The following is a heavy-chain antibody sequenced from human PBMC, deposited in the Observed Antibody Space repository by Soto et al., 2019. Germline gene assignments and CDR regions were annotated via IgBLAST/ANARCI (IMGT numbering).Heavy chain of an antibody. CDR3: ARGSNSRGYSYGQVDY. D-gene: IGHD5-18*01. J-gene: IGHJ4*02. Sequence: QVQLQESGPGLVKPSQTLSLTCTFSGGSISSGDYYWSWIRQPPGKGLEWIGDISDSGSTYYNPSLKRRITLSVDTSKSQFALKMSSVTAADTAVYYGARGSNSRGYSYGQVDYWGQGTLVTVSS. CDR2: ISDSGST. V-gene: IGHV4-30-4*01. CDR1: GGSISSGDYY.